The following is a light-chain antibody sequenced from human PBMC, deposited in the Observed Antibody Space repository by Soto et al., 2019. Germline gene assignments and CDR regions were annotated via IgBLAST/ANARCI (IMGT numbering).Light chain of an antibody. J-gene: IGKJ2*01. Sequence: EIVMTHSPATLSVSPGDRATLSCRASQTVRDNLAWYQQKPGQAPRLLIYGASTRATGIPARFSGSGSGTEVTLNIDSLQSEDFALYFCQQSNNWPYTFGQGTKLEIK. CDR1: QTVRDN. V-gene: IGKV3-15*01. CDR2: GAS. CDR3: QQSNNWPYT.